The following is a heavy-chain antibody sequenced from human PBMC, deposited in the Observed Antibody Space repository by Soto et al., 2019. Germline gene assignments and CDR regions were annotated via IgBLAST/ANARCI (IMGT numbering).Heavy chain of an antibody. J-gene: IGHJ5*02. V-gene: IGHV4-59*08. CDR2: IYYSGST. D-gene: IGHD3-22*01. CDR3: ARLGGYYQSLDT. CDR1: GGSIDTYY. Sequence: QVQLQESGPGLVKASETLSLTCTVSGGSIDTYYWSWIRQPPGKGLQWIGYIYYSGSTTYSPSLKSRVTKTVDRSKNQFSLKLTSVTAADTAVYYCARLGGYYQSLDTWGQGTLDTVSS.